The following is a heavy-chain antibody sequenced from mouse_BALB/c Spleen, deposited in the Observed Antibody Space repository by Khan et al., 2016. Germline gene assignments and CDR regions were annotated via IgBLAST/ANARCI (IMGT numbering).Heavy chain of an antibody. Sequence: EVQLVESGGGLVQPKGSLKLSCAASGFTFNTYAMHWVCQAPGKGLEWVARIRSKSNNYATYYADSVKDRLTISRDDSQSILYLQMNNLKTEDRAMYDCVRVDYPFAMDYWGQGTSVTVSS. D-gene: IGHD2-4*01. CDR1: GFTFNTYA. J-gene: IGHJ4*01. CDR3: VRVDYPFAMDY. V-gene: IGHV10-3*03. CDR2: IRSKSNNYAT.